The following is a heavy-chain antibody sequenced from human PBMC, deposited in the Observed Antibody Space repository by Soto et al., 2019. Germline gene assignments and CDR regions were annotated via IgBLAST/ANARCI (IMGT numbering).Heavy chain of an antibody. CDR2: IYHSGST. CDR1: GGSISSSNW. CDR3: SRVRGSYHYGLDL. V-gene: IGHV4-4*02. J-gene: IGHJ6*02. D-gene: IGHD3-16*01. Sequence: QVQLQESGPGLVKPSGTLSLTCAVSGGSISSSNWWSWVRQPPGKGLEWIGEIYHSGSTNYNPSLQCPVTITLDKAKNPSPLKLSSVTAADTALYYRSRVRGSYHYGLDLLGPGTTVTVSS.